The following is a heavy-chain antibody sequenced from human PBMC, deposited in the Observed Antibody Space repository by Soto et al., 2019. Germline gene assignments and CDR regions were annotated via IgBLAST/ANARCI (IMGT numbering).Heavy chain of an antibody. V-gene: IGHV4-34*01. CDR1: GGSFSGYF. D-gene: IGHD3-3*01. J-gene: IGHJ6*03. Sequence: QVQLQLWGAGLLKPSETLSLTCVVDGGSFSGYFWSWIRQPPGKGLEWIGEIDHSGTTNYNPSLKRRVTISVDKSKNQFSLKLNSVTAADTAVYYCARESNYDFRSGHFSYYYIDVWGRGTTVTVSS. CDR3: ARESNYDFRSGHFSYYYIDV. CDR2: IDHSGTT.